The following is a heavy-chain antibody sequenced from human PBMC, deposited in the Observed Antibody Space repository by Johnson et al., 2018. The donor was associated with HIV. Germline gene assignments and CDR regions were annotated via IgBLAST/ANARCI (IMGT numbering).Heavy chain of an antibody. V-gene: IGHV3-7*01. D-gene: IGHD6-19*01. Sequence: VQLVESGGGLVQPGGSLRLSCAASGFTFSSYWMSWVRQAPGKGLEWVANINQDGSEKFYVDSVKGRFTISRENARYSLYLQMNSLRAEDTALYYCARVPDSSGWDAFDIWGQGTMVTVSS. CDR3: ARVPDSSGWDAFDI. CDR2: INQDGSEK. CDR1: GFTFSSYW. J-gene: IGHJ3*02.